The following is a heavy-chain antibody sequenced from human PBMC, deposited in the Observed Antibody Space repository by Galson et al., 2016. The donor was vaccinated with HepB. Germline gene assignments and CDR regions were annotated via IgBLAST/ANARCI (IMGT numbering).Heavy chain of an antibody. J-gene: IGHJ4*02. V-gene: IGHV7-4-1*01. D-gene: IGHD3-3*01. CDR3: ARTSAFDS. Sequence: SVKVSCKASGYSFTDYPINWVRQAPGQGLEWLGWINTNTGSPTYAQDVTGRFVFSLDSSVSTAYLPIYSLKANDTAVYYCARTSAFDSWGQGTLVTVSS. CDR1: GYSFTDYP. CDR2: INTNTGSP.